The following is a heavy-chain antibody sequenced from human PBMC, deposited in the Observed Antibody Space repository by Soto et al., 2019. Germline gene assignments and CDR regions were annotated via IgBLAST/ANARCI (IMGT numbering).Heavy chain of an antibody. CDR2: MNPNSGNT. CDR3: ARAPTGYSSGIDAFDI. Sequence: ASVKVSCKASGYTFTSYDINWVRQATGQGLEWMGWMNPNSGNTGYAQKFQGRVTMTRNTSISTAYMELSSLRSEDTAVYYCARAPTGYSSGIDAFDIWGQGTMVTVSS. D-gene: IGHD6-19*01. CDR1: GYTFTSYD. J-gene: IGHJ3*02. V-gene: IGHV1-8*01.